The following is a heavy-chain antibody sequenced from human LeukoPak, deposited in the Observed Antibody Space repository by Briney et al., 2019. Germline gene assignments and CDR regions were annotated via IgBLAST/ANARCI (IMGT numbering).Heavy chain of an antibody. J-gene: IGHJ5*02. D-gene: IGHD2-2*01. CDR1: GGSISSYY. Sequence: SETLSLTCTVSGGSISSYYWSWIRQPPGKGLEWIGYIYYSGSTNYNPSLKSRVTISVDTSKNQFSLKLSSVTAADTAVYYCARGVVPAAMPANWFDPWGQGTLVTVSS. CDR3: ARGVVPAAMPANWFDP. CDR2: IYYSGST. V-gene: IGHV4-59*01.